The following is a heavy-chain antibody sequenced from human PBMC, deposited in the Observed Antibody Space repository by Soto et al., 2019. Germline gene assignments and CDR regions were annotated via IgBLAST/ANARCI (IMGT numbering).Heavy chain of an antibody. CDR2: IIPIFGTA. CDR1: GGTFSSYA. J-gene: IGHJ4*02. V-gene: IGHV1-69*13. D-gene: IGHD1-26*01. Sequence: ASVKVSCKASGGTFSSYAISWVRQAPGQGLEWMGGIIPIFGTANYAQKFQGRVTITADESTSTAYMELSSLRSEDTAVYYCARDWVGATGYFDYWGQGTLVTVSS. CDR3: ARDWVGATGYFDY.